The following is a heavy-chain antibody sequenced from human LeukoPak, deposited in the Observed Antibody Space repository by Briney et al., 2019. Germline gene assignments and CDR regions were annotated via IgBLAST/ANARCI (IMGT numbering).Heavy chain of an antibody. CDR2: IYTSGST. D-gene: IGHD3-22*01. Sequence: SETLSLTCTVSGGSISSGSYYWSWIRQPAGKGLEWIVRIYTSGSTNYNPSLKSRVTISVDTSKNQFSLKLSSVTAADTAVYYCARAPTISGYYENWFDPWGQGTLVTVSS. CDR3: ARAPTISGYYENWFDP. J-gene: IGHJ5*02. CDR1: GGSISSGSYY. V-gene: IGHV4-61*02.